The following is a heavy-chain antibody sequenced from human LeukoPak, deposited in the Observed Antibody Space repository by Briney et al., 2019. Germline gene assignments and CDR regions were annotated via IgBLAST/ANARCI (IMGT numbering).Heavy chain of an antibody. D-gene: IGHD3-22*01. CDR1: ASIFSSYT. J-gene: IGHJ4*02. CDR3: ARSSAVSPDGKSPYYFDS. V-gene: IGHV3-21*01. Sequence: GRSLRPSCPAYASIFSSYTMNWVRQAAGRVLEWVSSIKSDSSYITYADSMKGRLTVSRDNAENSVFLQMDSLRAEDTAVYFCARSSAVSPDGKSPYYFDSWGQGTLVTVSS. CDR2: IKSDSSYI.